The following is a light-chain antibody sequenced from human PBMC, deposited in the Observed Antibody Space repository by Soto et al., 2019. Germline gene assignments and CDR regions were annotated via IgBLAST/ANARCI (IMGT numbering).Light chain of an antibody. J-gene: IGLJ1*01. CDR1: SSDVGSYNL. Sequence: QSALTQPASVSGSLGQSITISCTGTSSDVGSYNLVSWYQQHPGKAPKLMTYEGSQRPSGVSNRFSGSKSGNTASLTISGLQAEDEADYYCCSYAGRSTLVFGTGTKVTVL. CDR3: CSYAGRSTLV. V-gene: IGLV2-23*01. CDR2: EGS.